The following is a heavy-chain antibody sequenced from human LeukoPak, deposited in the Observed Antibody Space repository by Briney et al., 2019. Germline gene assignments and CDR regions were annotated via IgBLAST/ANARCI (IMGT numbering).Heavy chain of an antibody. CDR3: TTDERYSGGGSFDY. J-gene: IGHJ4*02. Sequence: GGSLRLSCAASGFIFSNAWMNWVRQVPGKGLEWVSRIKSNTDGGTTDYAAPVKGRFTISRDDSKNTLYLQMNSLKTEDTAVYYCTTDERYSGGGSFDYWGQGTLVTVSS. CDR1: GFIFSNAW. V-gene: IGHV3-15*07. D-gene: IGHD3-10*01. CDR2: IKSNTDGGTT.